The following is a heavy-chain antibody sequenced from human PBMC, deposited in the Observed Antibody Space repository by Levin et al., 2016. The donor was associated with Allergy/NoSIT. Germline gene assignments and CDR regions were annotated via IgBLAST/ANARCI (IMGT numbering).Heavy chain of an antibody. Sequence: GESLKISCAASGFTFSDYCMSWVRQAPGKGLEWVANIKQDGREKYYVDSVKGRFTISRDNSKNTLYLQMNSLRAEDTALYYCARDGDPTRSYNYYIMDVWGQGTTVTVSS. J-gene: IGHJ6*02. CDR1: GFTFSDYC. CDR2: IKQDGREK. V-gene: IGHV3-7*01. D-gene: IGHD7-27*01. CDR3: ARDGDPTRSYNYYIMDV.